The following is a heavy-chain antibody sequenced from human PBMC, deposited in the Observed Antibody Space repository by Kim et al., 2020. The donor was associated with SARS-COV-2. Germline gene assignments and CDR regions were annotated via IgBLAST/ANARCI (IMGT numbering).Heavy chain of an antibody. CDR1: GFTFRSYW. CDR3: ATYYGGCSFAY. CDR2: IDQDGRKN. J-gene: IGHJ4*02. Sequence: GGSLRLSCAASGFTFRSYWMSWVRQAPGKGLEWVANIDQDGRKNFYVDSVKGRFTISRDNAKNSLSLQMNSLTAEDTAVYFCATYYGGCSFAYWGRGTLVTVSS. D-gene: IGHD4-17*01. V-gene: IGHV3-7*01.